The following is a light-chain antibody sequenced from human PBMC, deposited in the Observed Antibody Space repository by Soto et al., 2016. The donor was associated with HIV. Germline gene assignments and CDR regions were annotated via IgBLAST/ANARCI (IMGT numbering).Light chain of an antibody. CDR1: NIGHKR. CDR2: DNS. J-gene: IGLJ1*01. V-gene: IGLV3-21*02. Sequence: SYVLTQPPSVSAAPGQTARITCGGNNIGHKRVHWYQQKPGQAPVVVVYDNSDRPSGIPERISGSNSENTATLTISRVEAGDEADYYCQVWDSTGDHPGYVFGSGTKVTVL. CDR3: QVWDSTGDHPGYV.